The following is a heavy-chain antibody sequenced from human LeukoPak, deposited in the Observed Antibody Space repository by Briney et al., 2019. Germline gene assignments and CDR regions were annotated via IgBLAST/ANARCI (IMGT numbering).Heavy chain of an antibody. J-gene: IGHJ5*01. CDR1: GFTFYMYA. D-gene: IGHD3-22*01. Sequence: GGSLRLSCQASGFTFYMYAMSWVRQAPGKGLEWVASMCGTAGCTFYPDSVKGRFTISRDNSKNVLYLRMNGLTAEDTAIYYCAKDRPNFHENSGHYYRRDGDSWGQGTLVTVSS. CDR3: AKDRPNFHENSGHYYRRDGDS. V-gene: IGHV3-23*01. CDR2: MCGTAGCT.